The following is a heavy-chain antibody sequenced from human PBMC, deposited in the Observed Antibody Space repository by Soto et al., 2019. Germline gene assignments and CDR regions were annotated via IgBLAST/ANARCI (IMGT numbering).Heavy chain of an antibody. J-gene: IGHJ3*02. V-gene: IGHV4-30-4*01. D-gene: IGHD6-6*01. CDR2: IYYSGTT. Sequence: QVQLQESGPGLVKPSQTLSLTCTVSGGSISSGDYYWSWVRQPPGKGLEWIAYIYYSGTTYYNPSPKRRVTMSRDTSKTPFSLKLESVTAADTALYYCVREVGELDYSSSSDAFDIWGQGTMVTVSS. CDR3: VREVGELDYSSSSDAFDI. CDR1: GGSISSGDYY.